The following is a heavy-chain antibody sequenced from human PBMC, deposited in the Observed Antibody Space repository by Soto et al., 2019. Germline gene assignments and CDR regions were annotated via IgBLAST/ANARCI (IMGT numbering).Heavy chain of an antibody. CDR3: TTDPHGDYARGHYYYYYMDV. D-gene: IGHD4-17*01. CDR1: GFTFSNAW. Sequence: GGSLRLSCAASGFTFSNAWMSWVRQAPGKGLEWVGRIKSKTDGGTTDYAAPVKGRFTISRDDSKNTLYLQMNSLKTEDTAVYYCTTDPHGDYARGHYYYYYMDVWGKGTTVTVSS. CDR2: IKSKTDGGTT. J-gene: IGHJ6*03. V-gene: IGHV3-15*01.